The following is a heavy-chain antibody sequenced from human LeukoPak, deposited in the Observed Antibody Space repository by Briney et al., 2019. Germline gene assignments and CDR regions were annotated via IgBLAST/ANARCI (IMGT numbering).Heavy chain of an antibody. CDR2: IDPSDSYT. Sequence: GESLKISCKGSGYSFTSYWISWVRQMPGKGLEWMGRIDPSDSYTNYSPSFQGHVTISADKSISTAYLQWSSLRSEDTAVYYCAADHPNYDFWSGYPHYYYYGMDVWGQGTTVTVSS. D-gene: IGHD3-3*01. CDR3: AADHPNYDFWSGYPHYYYYGMDV. V-gene: IGHV5-10-1*01. CDR1: GYSFTSYW. J-gene: IGHJ6*02.